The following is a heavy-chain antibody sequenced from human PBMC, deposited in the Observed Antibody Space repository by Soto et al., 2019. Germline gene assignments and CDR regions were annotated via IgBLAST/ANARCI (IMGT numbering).Heavy chain of an antibody. J-gene: IGHJ5*02. D-gene: IGHD2-2*02. CDR2: INHSGST. CDR3: ARALYGKNWFDP. V-gene: IGHV4-34*01. CDR1: GGSFSGYY. Sequence: PSETLSLTCAVYGGSFSGYYWSWIRQPPGKGLEWIGEINHSGSTNYNPSLKSRVTISVDTSKNQFSLKLSSVTAADTAVYYCARALYGKNWFDPWGQGTLVTVSS.